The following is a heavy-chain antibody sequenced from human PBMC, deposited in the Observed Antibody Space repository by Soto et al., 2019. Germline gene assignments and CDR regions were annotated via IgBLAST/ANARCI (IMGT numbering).Heavy chain of an antibody. V-gene: IGHV4-59*01. CDR1: GGSISTYY. Sequence: SETLSLTCTVSGGSISTYYWSWIRQPPGKGLEWIGYIYYSGSTNYNPSLKSRVTISVDTSKNQFSLKLSSVTAADTAVYYCARRPPSYYFDYWGQGTLVTVS. CDR2: IYYSGST. J-gene: IGHJ4*02. CDR3: ARRPPSYYFDY. D-gene: IGHD2-15*01.